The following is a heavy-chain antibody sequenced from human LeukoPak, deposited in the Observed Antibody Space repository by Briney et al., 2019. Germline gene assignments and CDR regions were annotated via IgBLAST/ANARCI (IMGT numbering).Heavy chain of an antibody. V-gene: IGHV3-15*07. CDR2: IKSKTDGGTT. D-gene: IGHD3-22*01. CDR1: GLTFSNAW. CDR3: TIDGDYYDSSTNFDY. Sequence: PGGSLRLSCAASGLTFSNAWMNWVRQAPGKGLESVGRIKSKTDGGTTDYAAPVKGRFTISRDDSKNTLYLQMNSLKTEDTAVYYCTIDGDYYDSSTNFDYWGQGTLVTVSS. J-gene: IGHJ4*02.